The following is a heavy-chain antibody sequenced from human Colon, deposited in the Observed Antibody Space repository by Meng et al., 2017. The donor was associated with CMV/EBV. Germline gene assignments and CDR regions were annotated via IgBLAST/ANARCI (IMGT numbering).Heavy chain of an antibody. CDR3: ARTDAESSGWYGGLDY. CDR2: INPKSGGI. Sequence: ASVKVSCKASGYSFSGYYIHWVRQAPGPGLEWMGSINPKSGGIKYAQKFQGRVTMTRDTSTSTVYMELSSLRSEDTAVYYCARTDAESSGWYGGLDYWGQGTLVTVSS. D-gene: IGHD6-19*01. CDR1: GYSFSGYY. J-gene: IGHJ4*02. V-gene: IGHV1-2*02.